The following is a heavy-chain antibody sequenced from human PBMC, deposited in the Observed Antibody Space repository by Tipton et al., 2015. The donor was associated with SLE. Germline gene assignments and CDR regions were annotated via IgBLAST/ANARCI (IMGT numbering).Heavy chain of an antibody. CDR1: GGSISSYY. D-gene: IGHD6-19*01. CDR3: ARQIAVAGLYYFDY. J-gene: IGHJ4*02. Sequence: TLSLTCTVSGGSISSYYWSWIRQPPGKGLEWIGYIYYSGSTNYNPSLKSRVTISVDTSKNQFSLKLSSVTAADTAVYYCARQIAVAGLYYFDYWGQGTLVTVSS. CDR2: IYYSGST. V-gene: IGHV4-59*01.